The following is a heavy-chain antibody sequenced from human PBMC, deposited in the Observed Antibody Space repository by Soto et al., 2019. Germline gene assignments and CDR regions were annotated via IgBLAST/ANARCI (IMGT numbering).Heavy chain of an antibody. CDR3: ARGLVGRYYDSSGYYYPYYYGMDV. D-gene: IGHD3-22*01. CDR2: INHSGST. CDR1: GGSFSGYY. J-gene: IGHJ6*02. Sequence: SETLSLTCAVYGGSFSGYYWSWIRQPPGKGLEWIGEINHSGSTNYNPSLKSRVTISVDTSKNQFSLKLSSVTAADTAVYYCARGLVGRYYDSSGYYYPYYYGMDVWGQGTTVTVSS. V-gene: IGHV4-34*01.